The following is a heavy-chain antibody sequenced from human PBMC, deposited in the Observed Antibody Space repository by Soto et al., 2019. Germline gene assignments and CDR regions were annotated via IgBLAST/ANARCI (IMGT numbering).Heavy chain of an antibody. CDR3: ASALRLGELSSHDAFDI. CDR1: GGSISSGDYY. CDR2: IYYSGST. Sequence: SETLSLTCTVSGGSISSGDYYWSWIRQPPGKGLEWIGYIYYSGSTYYNPSLKSRVTISVDTSKNQFSLKLSSVTAADTAVYYCASALRLGELSSHDAFDIWGQGAMVTVSS. J-gene: IGHJ3*02. V-gene: IGHV4-30-4*01. D-gene: IGHD3-16*02.